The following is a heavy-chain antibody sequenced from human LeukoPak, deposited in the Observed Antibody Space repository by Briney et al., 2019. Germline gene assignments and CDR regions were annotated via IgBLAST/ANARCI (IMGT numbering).Heavy chain of an antibody. CDR1: GFTFSNYA. CDR3: ARGYSSSRYFDY. D-gene: IGHD6-6*01. CDR2: ISGSGSTT. J-gene: IGHJ4*02. V-gene: IGHV3-23*01. Sequence: PGGSLRLSCAASGFTFSNYALTWVRQAPGKGLEWVSAISGSGSTTYYADSVKGRFAISRDNSKNTLYLQMNSLRAEDTAVYYCARGYSSSRYFDYWGQGTLVTVSS.